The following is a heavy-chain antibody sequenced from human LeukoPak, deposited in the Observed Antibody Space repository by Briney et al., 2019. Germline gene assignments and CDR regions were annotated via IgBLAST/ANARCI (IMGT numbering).Heavy chain of an antibody. Sequence: TGGSLRLSCAASGFTFCNYWVHWVRQAPGKGLVWVSRINRDGSTTKYADSVKGRFTISRDNAKNTLYLQMSSLRVEDTAVYYCASASSHRTAAGGDYWGQGTLVTVST. CDR1: GFTFCNYW. CDR2: INRDGSTT. J-gene: IGHJ4*02. D-gene: IGHD6-13*01. V-gene: IGHV3-74*03. CDR3: ASASSHRTAAGGDY.